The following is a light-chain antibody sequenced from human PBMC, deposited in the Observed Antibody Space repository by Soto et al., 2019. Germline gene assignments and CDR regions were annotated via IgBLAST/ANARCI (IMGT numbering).Light chain of an antibody. Sequence: EIVMTQSPATLSVSPGDTATLSCRASQSVSSNLAWYQQNPGQAPSLRIYGASTRATGIPARFSGSGSGTEFTLTISSLQSEDFAVYYCQQYNNWPLTFGPGTKVDIK. CDR1: QSVSSN. J-gene: IGKJ3*01. V-gene: IGKV3-15*01. CDR2: GAS. CDR3: QQYNNWPLT.